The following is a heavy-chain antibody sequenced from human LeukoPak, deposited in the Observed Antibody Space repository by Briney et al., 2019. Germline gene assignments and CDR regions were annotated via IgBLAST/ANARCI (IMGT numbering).Heavy chain of an antibody. CDR3: AREGDGGGFDY. CDR1: GGTFSSYA. D-gene: IGHD4-23*01. V-gene: IGHV1-46*01. J-gene: IGHJ4*02. CDR2: INPRGGST. Sequence: ASVKVSCKASGGTFSSYAISWVRQAPGQGLEWMGIINPRGGSTSYAQKFQGRVTMTRDTSTSTVYMELSSLRSEDTAVYYCAREGDGGGFDYWGQGTLVTVSS.